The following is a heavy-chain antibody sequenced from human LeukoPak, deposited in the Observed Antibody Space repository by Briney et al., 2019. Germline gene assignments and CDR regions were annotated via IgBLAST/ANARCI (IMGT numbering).Heavy chain of an antibody. CDR1: GFTFSSYG. V-gene: IGHV3-33*01. CDR2: IWYDGSNK. CDR3: ARGSLEATVTPFGY. Sequence: PGGSLRLSCAASGFTFSSYGMHWVRQAPGKGLEWVAVIWYDGSNKYYADSVKGRFTISRDNSKNTLYLQMNSLRAEDTAVYYCARGSLEATVTPFGYWGQGTLVTVSS. J-gene: IGHJ4*02. D-gene: IGHD4-11*01.